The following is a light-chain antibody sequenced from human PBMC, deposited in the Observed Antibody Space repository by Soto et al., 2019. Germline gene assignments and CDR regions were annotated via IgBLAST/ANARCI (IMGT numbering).Light chain of an antibody. CDR1: QSISSSF. Sequence: EIVLTQSPGTLSLSPGDRATLSCRASQSISSSFLAWYQQRPGQAPRLLLYGASTRATGIPDRFSGSGSGTDFTLTISRLEPEDFAVYFCQQYGGSPQTFGQGTKVDI. J-gene: IGKJ1*01. V-gene: IGKV3-20*01. CDR2: GAS. CDR3: QQYGGSPQT.